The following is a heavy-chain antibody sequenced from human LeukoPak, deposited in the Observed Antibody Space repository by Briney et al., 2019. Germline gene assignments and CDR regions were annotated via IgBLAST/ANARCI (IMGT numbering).Heavy chain of an antibody. CDR3: AKEGGDGSGSVDY. Sequence: GGSLRLSCAASGFTFSDFGMHWVRQAPGKGLEWVAIISYDARNTYYADSVKGRFTISRDNSKNTLYLQMNSLRAEDTAVYYCAKEGGDGSGSVDYWGQGTLVTVSS. D-gene: IGHD3-10*01. CDR2: ISYDARNT. J-gene: IGHJ4*02. V-gene: IGHV3-30*18. CDR1: GFTFSDFG.